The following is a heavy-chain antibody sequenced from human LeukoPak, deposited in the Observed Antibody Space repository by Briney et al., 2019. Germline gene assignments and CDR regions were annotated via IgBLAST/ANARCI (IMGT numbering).Heavy chain of an antibody. CDR3: ARYHPTTYYYDSSGYWN. D-gene: IGHD3-22*01. J-gene: IGHJ4*02. CDR1: GGSFSGYY. V-gene: IGHV4-38-2*01. CDR2: IYHSGST. Sequence: PSETLSLTCAVDGGSFSGYYWGWIRQPPGKGLDWIGSIYHSGSTYYNPSLKSRVTISVDTSKNQFSLKLSSVTAADTAVYYCARYHPTTYYYDSSGYWNWGQGTLVTVSS.